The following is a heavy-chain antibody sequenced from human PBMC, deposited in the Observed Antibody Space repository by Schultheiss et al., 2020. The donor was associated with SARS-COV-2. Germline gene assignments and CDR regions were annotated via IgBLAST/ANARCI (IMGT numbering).Heavy chain of an antibody. CDR2: IGTAGDT. V-gene: IGHV3-13*01. Sequence: GESLKISCAASGFTFSSYDMHWVRQATGKGLEWVSAIGTAGDTYYPGSVKGRFTISRENAKNSLYLQMNSLRAGDTAVYYCARDGYCSGGSCYPVYWGQGTLVTVSS. CDR1: GFTFSSYD. J-gene: IGHJ4*02. D-gene: IGHD2-15*01. CDR3: ARDGYCSGGSCYPVY.